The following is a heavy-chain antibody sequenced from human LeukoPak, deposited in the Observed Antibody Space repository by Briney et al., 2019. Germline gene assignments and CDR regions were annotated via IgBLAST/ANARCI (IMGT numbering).Heavy chain of an antibody. CDR1: GYTFTSYG. Sequence: GASVKVSCKASGYTFTSYGISWVRQGPGQGLEWIGWISAYNGNPNYAQKLQGRVTMTTDTSTSTAYMELRRLRSDDTAVYYCARAGQGYYYDTSAYYYDYWGQGTLVTVSS. CDR2: ISAYNGNP. D-gene: IGHD3-22*01. CDR3: ARAGQGYYYDTSAYYYDY. J-gene: IGHJ4*02. V-gene: IGHV1-18*01.